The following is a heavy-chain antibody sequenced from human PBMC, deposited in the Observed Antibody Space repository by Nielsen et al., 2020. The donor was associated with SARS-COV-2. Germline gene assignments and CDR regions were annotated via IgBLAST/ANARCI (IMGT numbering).Heavy chain of an antibody. CDR2: ISGSGNTI. D-gene: IGHD4-11*01. Sequence: GESLKISCAVSGFTFSSYEMNWVRQAPGKGLEWVSYISGSGNTIYYTDSVKGRFTISRDNAKNSLYLQMNSLRAEDTAVYYCARGPYTRYGMDVWGQGTTVTVSS. J-gene: IGHJ6*02. CDR3: ARGPYTRYGMDV. V-gene: IGHV3-48*03. CDR1: GFTFSSYE.